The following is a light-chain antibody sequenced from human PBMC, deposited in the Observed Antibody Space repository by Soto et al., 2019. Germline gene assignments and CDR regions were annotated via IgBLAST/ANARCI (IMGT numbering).Light chain of an antibody. J-gene: IGLJ3*02. CDR3: LLHYPHTWV. CDR1: TGAVTRDYL. Sequence: QAVVTQEPSLTVSPGGTVTLTCTSSTGAVTRDYLPNWFQQKPGQPPRALIYSTYNRHSWTPARFSGSLLGDKAALTLPGVQPDDEADYYCLLHYPHTWVFGGGTQLTVL. V-gene: IGLV7-43*01. CDR2: STY.